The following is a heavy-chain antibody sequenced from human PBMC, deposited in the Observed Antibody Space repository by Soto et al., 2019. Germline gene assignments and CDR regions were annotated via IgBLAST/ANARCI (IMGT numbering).Heavy chain of an antibody. V-gene: IGHV3-21*01. Sequence: EVQLVESGGGLVKPGGSLRLSCAASGFTFSSYSMNWVRQALGKGLEWVSSISSSSSYIYYADSVKGRFTISRDNAKNSLYLQMNSLRAEDTAVYYCAREEGRGTTRFDPWGQGTLVTVSS. CDR1: GFTFSSYS. D-gene: IGHD1-7*01. J-gene: IGHJ5*02. CDR2: ISSSSSYI. CDR3: AREEGRGTTRFDP.